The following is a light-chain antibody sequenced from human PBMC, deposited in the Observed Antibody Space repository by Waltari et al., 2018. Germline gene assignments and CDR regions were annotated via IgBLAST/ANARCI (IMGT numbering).Light chain of an antibody. V-gene: IGLV2-23*01. CDR1: SSDVGHYNL. J-gene: IGLJ1*01. CDR3: CSYAGSSTYV. CDR2: AGR. Sequence: QSALTQPASVSGSPGPSITISCTGTSSDVGHYNLVSWYQQQPGEAPKLMISAGRKRPSWVSYRFSGSNSGNTASLIIAGLQAEDEADYYCCSYAGSSTYVFGTGTKVTVL.